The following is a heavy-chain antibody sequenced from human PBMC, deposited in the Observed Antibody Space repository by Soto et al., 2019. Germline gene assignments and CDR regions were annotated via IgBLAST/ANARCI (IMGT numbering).Heavy chain of an antibody. D-gene: IGHD5-12*01. CDR3: ARVSSGYDHDY. CDR2: ISYDGSNK. Sequence: QVQLVESGGGVVQPGRSLRLSCAASGFTFSSYAMHWVRQAPGKGLEWVAVISYDGSNKYYADSVKGRFTISRDNSKNTLYLQMNSLRAEDTAVYYCARVSSGYDHDYWGQGTLVTVSS. V-gene: IGHV3-30-3*01. J-gene: IGHJ4*02. CDR1: GFTFSSYA.